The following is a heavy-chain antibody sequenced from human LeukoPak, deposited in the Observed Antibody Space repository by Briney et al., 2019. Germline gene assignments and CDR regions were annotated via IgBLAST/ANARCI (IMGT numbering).Heavy chain of an antibody. CDR3: ARRVYSGGYFDY. CDR1: GGSISSSSYY. V-gene: IGHV4-39*01. J-gene: IGHJ4*02. D-gene: IGHD2-21*01. Sequence: SQTLSLTCTVSGGSISSSSYYWGWIRQPPGKGLEWIGNIYYSGSTYYNPSLKSRVTISVDTSKKQFSLKLTSVTAADTAVYYCARRVYSGGYFDYWGQGTLVTVSS. CDR2: IYYSGST.